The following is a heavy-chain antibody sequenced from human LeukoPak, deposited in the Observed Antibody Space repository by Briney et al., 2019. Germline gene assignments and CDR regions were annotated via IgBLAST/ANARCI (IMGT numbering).Heavy chain of an antibody. CDR3: ARQSPGYYYDSSGYWRY. V-gene: IGHV4-34*01. J-gene: IGHJ4*02. Sequence: SETLSLTCAVYGGSFSGYYWSWIRQPPGKGLEWIGEINHSGSTNYNPSLKSRVTISVDTSKNQFSLKLSSVTAADTAVYYCARQSPGYYYDSSGYWRYWGQETLVTVSS. CDR1: GGSFSGYY. D-gene: IGHD3-22*01. CDR2: INHSGST.